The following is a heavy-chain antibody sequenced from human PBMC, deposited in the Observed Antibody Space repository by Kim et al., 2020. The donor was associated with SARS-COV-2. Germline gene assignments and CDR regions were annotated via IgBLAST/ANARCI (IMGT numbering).Heavy chain of an antibody. Sequence: GGSLRLSCAASGFTFSSYRMHWVRQAPGKGLVWVSRIDSDGTSIHYADSVKGRFPISRDNAKNTLYLQMDSLRAEDTAVYYCSRDGYSYAYGDLDYWGQG. CDR2: IDSDGTSI. D-gene: IGHD5-12*01. J-gene: IGHJ4*02. CDR1: GFTFSSYR. V-gene: IGHV3-74*01. CDR3: SRDGYSYAYGDLDY.